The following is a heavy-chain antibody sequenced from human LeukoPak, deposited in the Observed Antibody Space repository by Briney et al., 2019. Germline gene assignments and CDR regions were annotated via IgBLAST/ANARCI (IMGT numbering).Heavy chain of an antibody. CDR3: AGGNSGHNWFDP. CDR1: GYTXTAYG. J-gene: IGHJ5*02. D-gene: IGHD4-23*01. Sequence: ASVKVSCKASGYTXTAYGITWVRQAPGQGLEWMGWSSAYNGDTNQAQKFQGRVTMTTDTSTSTAYMELRSLRSDDTAVYYCAGGNSGHNWFDPWGQGTPVTVSS. CDR2: SSAYNGDT. V-gene: IGHV1-18*01.